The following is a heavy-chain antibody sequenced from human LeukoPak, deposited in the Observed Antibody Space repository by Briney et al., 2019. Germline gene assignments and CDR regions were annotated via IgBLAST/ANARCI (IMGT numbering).Heavy chain of an antibody. CDR3: ARGGAGLFDY. Sequence: SETLSLTCAVSGGSISSGGYSWSWIRQPPGKGLEWIGYIYHSGSTYYNPSLKSRVTISVDRSKSQFSLKLSSVTAADTAVYYCARGGAGLFDYWGQGTLVTVSS. J-gene: IGHJ4*02. CDR2: IYHSGST. V-gene: IGHV4-30-2*01. CDR1: GGSISSGGYS. D-gene: IGHD6-19*01.